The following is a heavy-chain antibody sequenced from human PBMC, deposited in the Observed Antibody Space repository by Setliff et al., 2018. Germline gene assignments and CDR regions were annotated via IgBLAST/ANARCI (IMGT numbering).Heavy chain of an antibody. CDR1: GDSISSSSYY. Sequence: SETLSLTCTVSGDSISSSSYYWGWIRQPPGKGLEWIGSIYYSGSTYYNPSLKSRVTISVDTSKNQFSLKLSSVTAADTAVYYCARERMYYNFWSGYSDYWG. D-gene: IGHD3-3*01. CDR3: ARERMYYNFWSGYSDY. CDR2: IYYSGST. J-gene: IGHJ4*01. V-gene: IGHV4-39*07.